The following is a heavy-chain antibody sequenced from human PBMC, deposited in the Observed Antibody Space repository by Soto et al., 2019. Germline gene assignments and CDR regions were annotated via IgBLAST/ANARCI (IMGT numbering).Heavy chain of an antibody. CDR3: ARDGDCSSTSCYYYYGMDV. J-gene: IGHJ6*02. D-gene: IGHD2-2*01. Sequence: EVQLLESGGGLVQPGGSLRLSCAASGFTFSNHAMSWVRQAPGKGLEWVSGISAEGGLIYYADSVKGRFNMSRDNSKNTLYLQMSSLRAEDTAVYYCARDGDCSSTSCYYYYGMDVWGQGTTVTVSS. CDR2: ISAEGGLI. V-gene: IGHV3-23*01. CDR1: GFTFSNHA.